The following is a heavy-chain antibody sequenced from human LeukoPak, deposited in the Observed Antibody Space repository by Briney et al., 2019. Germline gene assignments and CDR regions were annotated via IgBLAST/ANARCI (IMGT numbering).Heavy chain of an antibody. CDR1: GFTFSSYA. D-gene: IGHD3-22*01. Sequence: GGSLRLSCAASGFTFSSYAMSWARQAPGKGLEWVSAISGSGGSTYYADSVKGRFTISRDNSKNTLYLQMNSLRAEDTAVYYCAKDQGEYYYDSSGSAYWGQGTLVTVSS. CDR2: ISGSGGST. CDR3: AKDQGEYYYDSSGSAY. J-gene: IGHJ4*02. V-gene: IGHV3-23*01.